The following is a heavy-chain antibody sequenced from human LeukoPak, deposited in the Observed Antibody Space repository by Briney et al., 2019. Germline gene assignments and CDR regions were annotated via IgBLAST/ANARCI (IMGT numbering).Heavy chain of an antibody. CDR2: MNPNTGNT. J-gene: IGHJ5*02. V-gene: IGHV1-8*01. CDR3: ARGPSGGFGLGLFDP. D-gene: IGHD3-16*01. CDR1: GYTFTSYD. Sequence: GASVKVSCKASGYTFTSYDINWVRQATGQGLEWMGWMNPNTGNTGYAQKFQGRVTITRKTSISTAYVELSSLRSGDTAVYYCARGPSGGFGLGLFDPWGQGTLVTVSP.